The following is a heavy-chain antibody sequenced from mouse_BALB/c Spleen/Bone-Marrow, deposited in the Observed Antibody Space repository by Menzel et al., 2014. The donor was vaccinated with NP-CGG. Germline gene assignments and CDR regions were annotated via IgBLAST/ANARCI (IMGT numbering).Heavy chain of an antibody. Sequence: VQLKESGAELVRPGALVKLSCKASGFNIKNYYIHRGRQRPEQGLEWIGLIDPENGNTIFDPKFQGKASMTADTSSNTAYLQLSSLTSEDAAVHYCTNFGPFDYWGPGTTLTVSS. CDR2: IDPENGNT. CDR1: GFNIKNYY. CDR3: TNFGPFDY. V-gene: IGHV14-1*02. J-gene: IGHJ2*01.